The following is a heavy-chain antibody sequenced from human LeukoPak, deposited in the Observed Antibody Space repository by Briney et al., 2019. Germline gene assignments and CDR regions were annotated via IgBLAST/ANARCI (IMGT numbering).Heavy chain of an antibody. D-gene: IGHD5-24*01. J-gene: IGHJ2*01. Sequence: GGSLRLSCTTSGFNLGDYALNWVRQAPGKGLEWVGLIRSKAYSGTTDYAASVKGRFTISRDDSKSAAYLQMNSLKTEDTAVYYCTRVGARRDGYNRPYWYFDFWGRGTLITVSS. CDR1: GFNLGDYA. CDR3: TRVGARRDGYNRPYWYFDF. V-gene: IGHV3-49*04. CDR2: IRSKAYSGTT.